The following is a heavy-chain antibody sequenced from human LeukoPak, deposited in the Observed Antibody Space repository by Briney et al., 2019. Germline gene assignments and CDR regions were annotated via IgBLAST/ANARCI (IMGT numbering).Heavy chain of an antibody. V-gene: IGHV3-53*01. J-gene: IGHJ4*02. D-gene: IGHD3-22*01. CDR3: AREAYYHDTTGRFDL. Sequence: GGSLRLSCAASGFTVRRNYMSWVRQAPGKGLEWVSVIYSSERTYYAEPVQGRFTVFRDDSENAIYLQMDSLRAEDTAVCYCAREAYYHDTTGRFDLWGQGTLVTVSS. CDR2: IYSSERT. CDR1: GFTVRRNY.